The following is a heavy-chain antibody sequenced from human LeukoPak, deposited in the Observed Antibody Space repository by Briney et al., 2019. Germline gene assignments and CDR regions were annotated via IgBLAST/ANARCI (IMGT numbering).Heavy chain of an antibody. CDR1: GFTFSTYA. V-gene: IGHV3-23*01. D-gene: IGHD4-17*01. Sequence: GGSLRLSCSASGFTFSTYAMTWVRQAPGKGLEWVSAISGGGSGTYYVDSVKGRFTISRDNSKNTLYLQMNSLRAEDTAVYYCAGSTSVTPTEFDYWGQGTLVTVSS. CDR3: AGSTSVTPTEFDY. CDR2: ISGGGSGT. J-gene: IGHJ4*02.